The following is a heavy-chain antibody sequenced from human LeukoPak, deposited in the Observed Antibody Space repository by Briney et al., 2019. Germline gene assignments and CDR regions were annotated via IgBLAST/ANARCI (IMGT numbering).Heavy chain of an antibody. D-gene: IGHD3-22*01. CDR1: GGSISSSSYY. J-gene: IGHJ3*02. V-gene: IGHV4-39*07. CDR2: IYYSGST. Sequence: SETLSLTCTVSGGSISSSSYYWGWIRQPPGKGLEWIGSIYYSGSTYYNPSLKSRVTISVDTSKNQFSLKLSSVTAADTAVYYCARGSYYDSSGPSYAFDTWGQGTMVTVSS. CDR3: ARGSYYDSSGPSYAFDT.